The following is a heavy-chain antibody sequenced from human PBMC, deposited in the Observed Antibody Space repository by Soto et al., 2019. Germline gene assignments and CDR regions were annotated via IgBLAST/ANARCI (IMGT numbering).Heavy chain of an antibody. V-gene: IGHV3-30*18. CDR2: ISYDGTNN. D-gene: IGHD2-15*01. Sequence: PGGSLRLSCAASGFTFSSYGMRWVRQATGKGLEWVAVISYDGTNNYYTESVKGRFTISRDNSKNTLYLQMNSLRAEDTAVYYCAKAPEGYASSWYDPWGLGTLVTVSS. CDR3: AKAPEGYASSWYDP. CDR1: GFTFSSYG. J-gene: IGHJ5*02.